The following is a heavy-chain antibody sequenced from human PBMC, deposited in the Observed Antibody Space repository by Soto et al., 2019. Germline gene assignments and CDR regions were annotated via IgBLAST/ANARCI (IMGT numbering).Heavy chain of an antibody. V-gene: IGHV3-53*01. CDR2: IYSGGST. CDR3: ARDYDFWSGYYKVDYYYGMDV. Sequence: EVQLVESGGGLIQPGGSLRLSCAASGFTVSSNYMSWVRQAPGKGLEWVSVIYSGGSTYYADSVKGRFTISRDNSNNTLYLQMNSLRAEDTDVYYCARDYDFWSGYYKVDYYYGMDVWGQGTTVTVSS. CDR1: GFTVSSNY. D-gene: IGHD3-3*01. J-gene: IGHJ6*02.